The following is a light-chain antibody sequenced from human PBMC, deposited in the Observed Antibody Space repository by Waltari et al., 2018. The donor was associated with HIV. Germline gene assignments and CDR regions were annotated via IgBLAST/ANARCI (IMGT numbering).Light chain of an antibody. Sequence: QSALTQPASVSGSPGQSITVSCTGTSSDIGSYNYVSWYQQTPGTAPKLVIYEVNNRPSGCSNRFAGSKSGTTASLTISGLQTEDEAHYYCSSFTTSNTLLFGGGTKVTVL. CDR3: SSFTTSNTLL. CDR2: EVN. V-gene: IGLV2-14*01. CDR1: SSDIGSYNY. J-gene: IGLJ2*01.